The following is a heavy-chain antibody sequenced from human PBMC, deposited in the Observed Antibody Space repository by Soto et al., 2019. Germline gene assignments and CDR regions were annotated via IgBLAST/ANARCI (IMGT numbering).Heavy chain of an antibody. D-gene: IGHD2-21*02. V-gene: IGHV4-59*01. Sequence: SETLSLTCTVSGGSISSYYWSWIRQPPGKGLEWIGYMYNTGSTVYNPPFKSRVTISVDTSKNQFSLKLNSVTAADTAVYYCARDLWGSCGTDCHPLDAWGQGTTVTSP. CDR3: ARDLWGSCGTDCHPLDA. CDR1: GGSISSYY. J-gene: IGHJ6*02. CDR2: MYNTGST.